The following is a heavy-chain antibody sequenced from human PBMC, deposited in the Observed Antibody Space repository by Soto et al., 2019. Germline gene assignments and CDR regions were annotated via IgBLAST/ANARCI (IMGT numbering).Heavy chain of an antibody. D-gene: IGHD1-1*01. CDR3: AQTTPSIHWFDP. CDR2: ISAGGGNT. CDR1: GFTFSSYA. Sequence: EVQLLESGGGLVQPGGSLRLSCAASGFTFSSYAMSWVRQAPGKGLEWVSAISAGGGNTYYRDSVKGRFTISRDNSKNTLYLQMNSLRAKDTAVYFCAQTTPSIHWFDPWGQGTLVTVSS. J-gene: IGHJ5*02. V-gene: IGHV3-23*01.